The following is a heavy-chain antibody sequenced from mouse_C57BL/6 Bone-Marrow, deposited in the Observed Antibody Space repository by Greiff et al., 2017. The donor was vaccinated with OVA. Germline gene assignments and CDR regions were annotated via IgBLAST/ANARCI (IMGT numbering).Heavy chain of an antibody. CDR3: SYFYGSRENAMDY. D-gene: IGHD1-1*01. V-gene: IGHV6-6*01. Sequence: EVQGVESGGGLVQPGGSMKLSCAASGFTFSDAWMDWVRQSPEKGLEWVAEIRNKGNNHETYYAESVKGRLTISRDDSKSSVYLQMSSLRAEDTGIYYCSYFYGSRENAMDYWGQGTSVTVSS. CDR2: IRNKGNNHET. J-gene: IGHJ4*01. CDR1: GFTFSDAW.